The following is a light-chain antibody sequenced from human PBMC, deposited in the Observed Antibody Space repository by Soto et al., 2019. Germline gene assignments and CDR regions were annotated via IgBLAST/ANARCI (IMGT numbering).Light chain of an antibody. CDR2: GTS. V-gene: IGKV3-20*01. J-gene: IGKJ3*01. CDR3: QQYGNSPRFT. CDR1: QSVRSSY. Sequence: EIVLTQSPGTLSLSPGERATLACRASQSVRSSYLAWYQQKPGQAPRLLLYGTSTRATGIPDRFSGSGSGTDVTLTISRLEPEDFAVYYCQQYGNSPRFTFGPGTKVDIK.